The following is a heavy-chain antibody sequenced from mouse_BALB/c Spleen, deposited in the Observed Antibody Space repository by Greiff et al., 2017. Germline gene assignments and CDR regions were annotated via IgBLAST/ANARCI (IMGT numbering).Heavy chain of an antibody. Sequence: VQLQESGAELVRPGVSVKISCKGSGYTFTDYAMHWVKQSHAKSLEWIGVISTYYGDASYNQKFKGKATMTVDKSSSTAYMELARLTSEDSAIYYCARNYGSSPAWFAYWGQGTLVTVSA. CDR1: GYTFTDYA. V-gene: IGHV1S137*01. D-gene: IGHD1-1*01. J-gene: IGHJ3*01. CDR3: ARNYGSSPAWFAY. CDR2: ISTYYGDA.